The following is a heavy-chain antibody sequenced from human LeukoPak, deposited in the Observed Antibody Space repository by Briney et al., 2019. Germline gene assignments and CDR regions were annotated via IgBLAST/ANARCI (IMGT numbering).Heavy chain of an antibody. V-gene: IGHV4-30-2*01. CDR1: GFSLSRGGCY. CDR2: IYHSGRT. Sequence: SQNPFPPSTVSGFSLSRGGCYWGLVPPPPGEGLGGVGVIYHSGRTYYDPSLKSRVTISLDKSKNQFSLKLTSMTAADTAVYYCARGYMDTAMVIYYYYMDVWGKGTTVTVSS. CDR3: ARGYMDTAMVIYYYYMDV. J-gene: IGHJ6*03. D-gene: IGHD5-18*01.